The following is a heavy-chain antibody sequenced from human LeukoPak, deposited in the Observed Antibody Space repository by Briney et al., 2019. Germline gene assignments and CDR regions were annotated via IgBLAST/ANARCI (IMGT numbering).Heavy chain of an antibody. V-gene: IGHV3-21*01. CDR3: ARDGEYGSGSYYFRYYYYYYMDV. CDR1: GFTFSSYS. CDR2: ISSSSSYI. Sequence: GGSLRLSCAASGFTFSSYSMNWVRQAPGKGLEWVSSISSSSSYIYYADSVKGRFTISRDNAKNSLYLQMNSLRAEDTAVYYCARDGEYGSGSYYFRYYYYYYMDVWGKGTTVTISS. D-gene: IGHD3-10*01. J-gene: IGHJ6*03.